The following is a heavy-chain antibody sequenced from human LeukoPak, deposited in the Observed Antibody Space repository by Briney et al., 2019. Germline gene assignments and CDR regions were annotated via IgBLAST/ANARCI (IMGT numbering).Heavy chain of an antibody. J-gene: IGHJ3*02. CDR1: GFTFSNYA. Sequence: PGGSLTLSCAASGFTFSNYAMSWVRQAPGKGLEWVTGISGSGANTYYADSVKGRLTISRDNSKNTLYLQMNSLRAEDTAVYYCAAPFTTTVPNARKWGDADFDTWGQGTTVTVSS. CDR2: ISGSGANT. D-gene: IGHD4-17*01. CDR3: AAPFTTTVPNARKWGDADFDT. V-gene: IGHV3-23*01.